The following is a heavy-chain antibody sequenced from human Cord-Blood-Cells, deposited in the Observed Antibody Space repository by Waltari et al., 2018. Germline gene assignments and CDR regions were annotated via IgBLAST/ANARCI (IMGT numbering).Heavy chain of an antibody. CDR3: ARGGNSSSWNTFDY. D-gene: IGHD6-13*01. V-gene: IGHV4-34*01. CDR1: GGSFSGYY. CDR2: INHTGST. Sequence: QVQLQQWGAGLSKPSATLSLTCAVYGGSFSGYYWRWIRQPPGKGLEWIGEINHTGSTNYNPSLKRRVTISVDTSKNQFSLKLSSVTAADTAVYYCARGGNSSSWNTFDYWGQGTLVTVSS. J-gene: IGHJ4*02.